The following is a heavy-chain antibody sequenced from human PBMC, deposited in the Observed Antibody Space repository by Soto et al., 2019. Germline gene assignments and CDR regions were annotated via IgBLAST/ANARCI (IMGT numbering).Heavy chain of an antibody. D-gene: IGHD3-22*01. CDR2: ISGSGGST. J-gene: IGHJ3*02. CDR1: GFTFSSYA. CDR3: AKDTGVDYYDRHDAFDI. Sequence: PGGSLRLSCAASGFTFSSYAMSWVRQAPGKGLEWVSAISGSGGSTYYADSVKGRFTISRDNSKNTLYLQMNSLRAEDTAVYYCAKDTGVDYYDRHDAFDIWGQGTMFTVSS. V-gene: IGHV3-23*01.